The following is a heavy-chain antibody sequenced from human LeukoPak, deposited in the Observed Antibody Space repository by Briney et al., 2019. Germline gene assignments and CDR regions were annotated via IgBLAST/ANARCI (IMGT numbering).Heavy chain of an antibody. CDR3: ARWQNGLAFDI. CDR1: SGSISSYY. J-gene: IGHJ3*02. Sequence: SETLSLTCTVSSGSISSYYWSWIRQPPGKGLEWIGYIYYSGSTNYNPSLKSRVTISVDTSKNQFSLKLSSVTAAYTAVYYCARWQNGLAFDIWGQGTMVTVSS. D-gene: IGHD5-12*01. V-gene: IGHV4-59*01. CDR2: IYYSGST.